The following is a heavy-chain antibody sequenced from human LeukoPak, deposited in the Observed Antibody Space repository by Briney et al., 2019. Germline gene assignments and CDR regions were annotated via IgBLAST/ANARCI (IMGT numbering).Heavy chain of an antibody. CDR1: GFTVSSNY. CDR2: IYSGGST. J-gene: IGHJ4*02. V-gene: IGHV3-53*01. CDR3: ARDPTATIRFGY. D-gene: IGHD5-24*01. Sequence: GGSLRLSCAASGFTVSSNYMSWVRQAPGKGLEWVSVIYSGGSTYYADSVKGRFTISRDNSENTLYLEMNSLRAEDTAVYYCARDPTATIRFGYWGQGTLVTVSS.